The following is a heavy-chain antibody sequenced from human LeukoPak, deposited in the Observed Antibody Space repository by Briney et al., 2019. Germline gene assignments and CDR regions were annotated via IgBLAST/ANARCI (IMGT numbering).Heavy chain of an antibody. Sequence: PSETLSLTCAVYGGSFSGYYWSWIRQPPGKGLEWIGEINHSGSTNYNPSLKSRVTISVDTSKNQFSLKLSSVTAADTAVYYCARAGADWYFDLWGRGTLFTVSS. CDR1: GGSFSGYY. V-gene: IGHV4-34*01. CDR2: INHSGST. J-gene: IGHJ2*01. CDR3: ARAGADWYFDL. D-gene: IGHD3-10*01.